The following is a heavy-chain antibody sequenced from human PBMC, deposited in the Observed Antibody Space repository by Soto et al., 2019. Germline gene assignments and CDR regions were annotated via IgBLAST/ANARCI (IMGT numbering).Heavy chain of an antibody. D-gene: IGHD3-10*01. CDR2: IYYSGST. CDR3: AREVFRYGSGSYYNA. V-gene: IGHV4-30-4*01. Sequence: PSETLSLTCTVSGGSISSGDYYWSWIRQPPGKGLEWIGYIYYSGSTYYNPSLKSRVTISVDTSKNQFSLKLSSVTAADTAVYYCAREVFRYGSGSYYNAWGQGTLVTVSS. J-gene: IGHJ5*02. CDR1: GGSISSGDYY.